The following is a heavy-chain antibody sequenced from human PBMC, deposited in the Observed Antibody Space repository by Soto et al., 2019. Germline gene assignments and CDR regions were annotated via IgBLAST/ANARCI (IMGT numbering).Heavy chain of an antibody. D-gene: IGHD6-13*01. CDR3: ARSLGLAVAGMNFDY. V-gene: IGHV1-69*13. CDR1: GGTFSSYA. CDR2: IIPIFGTA. Sequence: SVKVSCKASGGTFSSYAISWVRQAPGQGLEWMGGIIPIFGTANYAQKFQGRVTITADESTSTAYMELSSLRSEDTAVYYCARSLGLAVAGMNFDYWGQGTLVTVSS. J-gene: IGHJ4*02.